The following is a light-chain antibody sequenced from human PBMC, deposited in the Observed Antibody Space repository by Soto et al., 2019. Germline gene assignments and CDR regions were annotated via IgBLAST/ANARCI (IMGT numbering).Light chain of an antibody. Sequence: EIVFTQSPATLSLSPGERATLSCRASQSVSSDLAWYQQKPGQAPRLLIYDASNRATGIPARFSGSGSGTDLTLTISSLEAEDFAVYYCQQRSNWPPITFGQGTRLEIK. CDR1: QSVSSD. CDR2: DAS. J-gene: IGKJ5*01. V-gene: IGKV3-11*01. CDR3: QQRSNWPPIT.